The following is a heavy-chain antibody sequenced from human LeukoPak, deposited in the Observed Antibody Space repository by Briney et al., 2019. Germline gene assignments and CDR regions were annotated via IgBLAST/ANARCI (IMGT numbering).Heavy chain of an antibody. J-gene: IGHJ4*02. V-gene: IGHV3-23*01. CDR3: ARGATPFDYGGNSVY. CDR2: ITASDSST. D-gene: IGHD4-23*01. Sequence: GGSLRLSCAASGFPFSTYAMGWVRQAPGKGLEWVSGITASDSSTYYADSVRGRFTISRDNSKNTLYLQMNSLRADDTAVYYCARGATPFDYGGNSVYWGQGTLVTVPS. CDR1: GFPFSTYA.